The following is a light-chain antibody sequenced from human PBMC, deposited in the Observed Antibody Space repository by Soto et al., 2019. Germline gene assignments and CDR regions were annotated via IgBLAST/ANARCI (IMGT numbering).Light chain of an antibody. CDR1: QDISNY. V-gene: IGKV1-33*01. J-gene: IGKJ4*01. Sequence: DIQMTQSPSSLSASVGDRVTITCQASQDISNYLNWYQHKPGKAPKLLIYDASNLETGVPSRFSGSGSGTDFTFTISSLQPEDIAIYYCQQYDNLLSFGGGTKVEIK. CDR2: DAS. CDR3: QQYDNLLS.